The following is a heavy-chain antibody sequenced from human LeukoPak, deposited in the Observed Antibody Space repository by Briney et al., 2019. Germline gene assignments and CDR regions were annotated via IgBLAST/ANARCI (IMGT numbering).Heavy chain of an antibody. CDR1: GFTFSSYW. V-gene: IGHV3-74*01. D-gene: IGHD5-18*01. CDR2: INSDGSST. Sequence: GGSLRLSCAASGFTFSSYWMHWVRQAPGKGLVWVSRINSDGSSTSYADSVKGRFTISRDNAKNTLYLQMNSLRAEDTAVYYCARDRAGTTWYSYGYSDFDYWGQGTLVTVSS. J-gene: IGHJ4*02. CDR3: ARDRAGTTWYSYGYSDFDY.